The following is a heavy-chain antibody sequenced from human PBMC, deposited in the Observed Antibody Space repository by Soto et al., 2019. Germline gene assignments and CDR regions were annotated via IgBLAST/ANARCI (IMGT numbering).Heavy chain of an antibody. CDR3: ARHPRGDYLPYYFDY. CDR2: IYYSGST. V-gene: IGHV4-39*01. D-gene: IGHD4-17*01. Sequence: QLQLQESGPGLVKPSETLSLTCTVSGGSISSSSYYWGRIRQPPGKGLEYIGYIYYSGSTYYNPSLKSRVTISVATSKNQFSLKLSSVTAADTAVYYCARHPRGDYLPYYFDYWGQGTLVTVSS. CDR1: GGSISSSSYY. J-gene: IGHJ4*02.